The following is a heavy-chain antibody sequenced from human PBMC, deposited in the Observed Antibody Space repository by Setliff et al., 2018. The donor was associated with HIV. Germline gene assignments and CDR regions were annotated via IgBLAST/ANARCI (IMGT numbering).Heavy chain of an antibody. D-gene: IGHD1-7*01. CDR3: ARKGNWNYPYDY. CDR2: IYSSGST. Sequence: SETLSLTCTVSGGSISSYYWSWIRQPPGKGLEWIGNIYSSGSTNYNPSLKSRVTISVDTSKNQFSLKLTSVTATDTAVYYCARKGNWNYPYDYWGQGTLVTVSS. J-gene: IGHJ4*02. CDR1: GGSISSYY. V-gene: IGHV4-4*09.